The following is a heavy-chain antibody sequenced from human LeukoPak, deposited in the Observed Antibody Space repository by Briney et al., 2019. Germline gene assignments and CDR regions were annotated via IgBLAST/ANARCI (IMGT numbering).Heavy chain of an antibody. D-gene: IGHD2-2*01. Sequence: ASVKVSCKSSGYTFTIYCIRWVPQAPAQGLEGMRWLSSYYGNTNCAQKIQGRVTMTTDTSTSTAYMAQRSLRSADTAVYYCARYCSSTSCYVFEDGSVFGYSYYMDVWGKGTTVTVSS. CDR3: ARYCSSTSCYVFEDGSVFGYSYYMDV. V-gene: IGHV1-18*01. CDR2: LSSYYGNT. CDR1: GYTFTIYC. J-gene: IGHJ6*03.